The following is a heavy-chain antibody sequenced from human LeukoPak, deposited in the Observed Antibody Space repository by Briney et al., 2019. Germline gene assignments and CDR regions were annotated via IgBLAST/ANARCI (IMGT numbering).Heavy chain of an antibody. Sequence: PGGSLRLSCAASGFTFSDYYMSWIRQAPGKGLEWVSYISSSGSTIYYADSVKGRFTISRDNAKDSLYLQMNSLRAEDTAVYYCARDNRGGYSYGSVDYWGQGTLVAVSS. J-gene: IGHJ4*02. CDR3: ARDNRGGYSYGSVDY. V-gene: IGHV3-11*04. CDR1: GFTFSDYY. CDR2: ISSSGSTI. D-gene: IGHD5-18*01.